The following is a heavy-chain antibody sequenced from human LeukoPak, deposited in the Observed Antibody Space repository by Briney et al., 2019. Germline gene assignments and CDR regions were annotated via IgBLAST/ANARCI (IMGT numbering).Heavy chain of an antibody. CDR2: FTATADAT. V-gene: IGHV3-23*01. Sequence: GSLRLSFSASGLTFSSYGISGVRQPPGRGLQGVSAFTATADATYYTDPVKGRFIISRDNSKNTLDLQMNRLRVDDTAMYYGATGSSADKYWGQGALVAASS. CDR3: ATGSSADKY. D-gene: IGHD6-25*01. J-gene: IGHJ4*02. CDR1: GLTFSSYG.